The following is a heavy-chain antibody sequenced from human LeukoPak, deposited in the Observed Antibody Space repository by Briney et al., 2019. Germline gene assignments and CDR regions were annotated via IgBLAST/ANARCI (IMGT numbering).Heavy chain of an antibody. CDR2: IRSKANSYAT. V-gene: IGHV3-73*01. J-gene: IGHJ6*02. CDR1: GFTFSGSA. CDR3: TSPLYSSGWHYYGMDV. D-gene: IGHD6-19*01. Sequence: PGGSLKLSCAASGFTFSGSAMHWVRQASGKGLEWVGRIRSKANSYATAYAASVKGRFTISRDDSKNTAYLQMNSLKTEDTAVYYCTSPLYSSGWHYYGMDVWGQGTTVTVSS.